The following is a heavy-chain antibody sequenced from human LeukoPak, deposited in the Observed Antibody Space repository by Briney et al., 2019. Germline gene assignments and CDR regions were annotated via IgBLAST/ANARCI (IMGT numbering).Heavy chain of an antibody. D-gene: IGHD3-9*01. CDR1: GYTFTSYA. Sequence: ASVTVSCKASGYTFTSYAMNWVRQAPGQGLEWMGWINTNTGNPTYAQGFTGRFVFSLDTSVSTAYLQISSLKAEDTAVYYCARDTGLLRYFDWLATVYYYYGMDVWGQGTTVTVSS. CDR3: ARDTGLLRYFDWLATVYYYYGMDV. V-gene: IGHV7-4-1*02. CDR2: INTNTGNP. J-gene: IGHJ6*02.